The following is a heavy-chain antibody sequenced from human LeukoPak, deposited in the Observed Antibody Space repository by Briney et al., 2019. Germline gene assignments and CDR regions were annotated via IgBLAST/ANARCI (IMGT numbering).Heavy chain of an antibody. Sequence: GGSLRLSCAASGFTFSSYSMNWVRQPAGKGLEWVSYISSRSSTIYYADSVKGRFTISRDNAKNSLYLQMNSLRDEDTAVYYCARTAAGYYGLDVWGQGTTVTVSS. D-gene: IGHD2-15*01. CDR2: ISSRSSTI. CDR3: ARTAAGYYGLDV. V-gene: IGHV3-48*02. CDR1: GFTFSSYS. J-gene: IGHJ6*02.